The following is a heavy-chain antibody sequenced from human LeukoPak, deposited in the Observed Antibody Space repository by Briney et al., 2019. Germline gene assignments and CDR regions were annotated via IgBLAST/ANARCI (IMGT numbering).Heavy chain of an antibody. Sequence: GGSLRLSCAASGFTYSSYTMNWVRQAPGKGLEWVSSISSSSSYIYYADSLKGRFTISRDNAKNSLYLQMNSLRAEDTAVYYCARGYGSGSGDYWGQGTLVTVSS. CDR3: ARGYGSGSGDY. J-gene: IGHJ4*02. D-gene: IGHD3-10*01. CDR1: GFTYSSYT. CDR2: ISSSSSYI. V-gene: IGHV3-21*01.